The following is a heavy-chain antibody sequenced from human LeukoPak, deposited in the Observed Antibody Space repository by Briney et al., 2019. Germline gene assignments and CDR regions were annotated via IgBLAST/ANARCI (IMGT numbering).Heavy chain of an antibody. V-gene: IGHV1-8*01. J-gene: IGHJ3*02. Sequence: ASVKVSCKASGYTFTTYDINWVRQATGQGLEWMGWMNPNSGNTGYAQKFQGRVTMTRNTSISAAYMELSSLRSEDTAVYYCARGLVVLAATSWAFDIWGHGTMVTVSS. CDR2: MNPNSGNT. D-gene: IGHD2-15*01. CDR1: GYTFTTYD. CDR3: ARGLVVLAATSWAFDI.